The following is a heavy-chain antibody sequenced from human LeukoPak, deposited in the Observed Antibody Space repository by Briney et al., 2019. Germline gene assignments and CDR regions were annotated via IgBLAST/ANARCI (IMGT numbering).Heavy chain of an antibody. D-gene: IGHD1-26*01. CDR3: ARDKGIVGATNEPDCLDI. CDR2: IYTSGGT. CDR1: GGTLSSGTYY. V-gene: IGHV4-61*02. J-gene: IGHJ3*02. Sequence: SETLSLTCTVSGGTLSSGTYYWNWIRQPAGKGLEWIGRIYTSGGTNYCPSLKSRVTISVDTSKKQFSLKLSSVTAADTAVYYCARDKGIVGATNEPDCLDIWGQGTMVTVSS.